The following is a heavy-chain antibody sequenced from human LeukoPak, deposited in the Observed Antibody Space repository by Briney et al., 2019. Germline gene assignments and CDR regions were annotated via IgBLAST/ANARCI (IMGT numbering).Heavy chain of an antibody. V-gene: IGHV1-3*01. CDR1: GYTFTSYA. D-gene: IGHD3-16*01. CDR3: ARDEEVMSWFDP. CDR2: INAGNGNT. Sequence: ASVKVSCKASGYTFTSYAMHWVRQAPGQRLEWMGRINAGNGNTKYSQKFQGRVTITRDTSASTAYMELSSLRSEDTAVYYCARDEEVMSWFDPWGQGTLVTVSS. J-gene: IGHJ5*02.